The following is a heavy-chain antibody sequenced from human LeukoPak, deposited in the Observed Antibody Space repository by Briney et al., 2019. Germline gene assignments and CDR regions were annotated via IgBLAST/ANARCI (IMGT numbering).Heavy chain of an antibody. CDR2: ISGSGSST. CDR3: AKTKTGYSSGWYRSDYYYYGMDV. CDR1: GFAFSSYA. Sequence: GGSLRLSCAASGFAFSSYAMSWVRQAPGKGLEWVSAISGSGSSTYYADSVKGRFTISRDNSKNTLYLQMNSLRAEDTAVYYCAKTKTGYSSGWYRSDYYYYGMDVWGQGTTVTVSS. J-gene: IGHJ6*02. D-gene: IGHD6-19*01. V-gene: IGHV3-23*01.